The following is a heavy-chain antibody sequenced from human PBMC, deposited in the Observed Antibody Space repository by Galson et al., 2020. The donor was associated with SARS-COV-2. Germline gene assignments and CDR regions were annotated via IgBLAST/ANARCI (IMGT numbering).Heavy chain of an antibody. CDR3: ARDRLGGSGWDYYFDY. CDR2: IYSDGSSA. Sequence: ALHGESLKISCAVSGFTFSNHWMHWVRQAPGKGLVWVSRIYSDGSSASYADSVKGRFTISGDNAKNTLYLQMNSLRAEDTAVYYCARDRLGGSGWDYYFDYWGQGTLVTVSS. J-gene: IGHJ4*02. V-gene: IGHV3-74*01. D-gene: IGHD6-19*01. CDR1: GFTFSNHW.